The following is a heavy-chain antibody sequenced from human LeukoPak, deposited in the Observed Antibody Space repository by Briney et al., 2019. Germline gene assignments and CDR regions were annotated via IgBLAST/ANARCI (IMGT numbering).Heavy chain of an antibody. Sequence: GGSLRLSCAASGFTFSNYAIHWVRQAPGKGLEWVAVISSDGNKKDYADSVKGRLTIPRDNSKNTLYLQMNSLRTEDTALYYCARGAHKRDDYGGFFDYWGQGTLVTVSS. J-gene: IGHJ4*02. D-gene: IGHD4-23*01. CDR2: ISSDGNKK. V-gene: IGHV3-30*04. CDR3: ARGAHKRDDYGGFFDY. CDR1: GFTFSNYA.